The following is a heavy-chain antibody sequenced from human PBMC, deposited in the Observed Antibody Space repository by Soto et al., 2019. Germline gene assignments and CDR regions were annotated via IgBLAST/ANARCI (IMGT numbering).Heavy chain of an antibody. J-gene: IGHJ4*02. CDR2: ISAYNGNT. V-gene: IGHV1-18*01. Sequence: SAKVSFKASCYTFTSYGTSWVRQAPGQGLEWMGWISAYNGNTNYAQKLQGRVTMTTDTSKRTAYMELRSLRYDDTDVYYCARVSGGLIDYWGQGTLVTVYS. CDR3: ARVSGGLIDY. D-gene: IGHD5-12*01. CDR1: CYTFTSYG.